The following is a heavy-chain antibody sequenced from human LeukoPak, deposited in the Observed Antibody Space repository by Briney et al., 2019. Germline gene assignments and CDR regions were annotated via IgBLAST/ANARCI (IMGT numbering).Heavy chain of an antibody. D-gene: IGHD2-15*01. CDR2: INHSGST. V-gene: IGHV4-34*01. J-gene: IGHJ4*02. Sequence: SETLSLTCAVYGGSFSGYYWSWIRQPPGKGLEWIGEINHSGSTNYNPSLKSRVTISVDTSKNQFSLKLSSVTAADTAVYYCARFDCSGGSCYIVNWGQGTLVTVSS. CDR3: ARFDCSGGSCYIVN. CDR1: GGSFSGYY.